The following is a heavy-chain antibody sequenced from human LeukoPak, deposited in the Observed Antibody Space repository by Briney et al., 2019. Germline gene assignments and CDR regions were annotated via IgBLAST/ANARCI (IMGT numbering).Heavy chain of an antibody. CDR1: GFTFSRNA. J-gene: IGHJ4*02. CDR3: AKTRKLWSDEVDY. D-gene: IGHD3-10*01. Sequence: PGGSLRLSCAASGFTFSRNAMIWVRQAPGKGLEWVSAISGSGSDTYYADSVKGRFTISRDNSKNTLYLQMNSLRAEDTAVYYCAKTRKLWSDEVDYWGQGTLVTVSS. V-gene: IGHV3-23*01. CDR2: ISGSGSDT.